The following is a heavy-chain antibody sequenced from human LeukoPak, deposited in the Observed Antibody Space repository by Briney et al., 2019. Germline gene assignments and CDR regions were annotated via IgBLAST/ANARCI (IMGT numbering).Heavy chain of an antibody. V-gene: IGHV3-23*01. CDR1: GFTFSSYA. D-gene: IGHD1-1*01. J-gene: IGHJ6*02. Sequence: GGSLRLSCAASGFTFSSYAMSWVRQAPGKGLEWVSAISGSGGSTYYADSVKGRFTISRDNSKNTLYLQMNSLRAEDTAVYYCANGRQGLYYHYGMDVWGQGTTVTVSS. CDR3: ANGRQGLYYHYGMDV. CDR2: ISGSGGST.